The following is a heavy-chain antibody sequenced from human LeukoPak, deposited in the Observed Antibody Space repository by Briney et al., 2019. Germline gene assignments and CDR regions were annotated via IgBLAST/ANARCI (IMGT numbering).Heavy chain of an antibody. CDR3: AKSSSTWFFDY. V-gene: IGHV3-53*01. Sequence: GGSLRLSCAASGFTVSSNYTSWVRQAPGKGLEWVSVIYSGGSTYYADSVKGRFTISRHNSKKTLSLQMNSLRAEDTAVYYCAKSSSTWFFDYWGQGALVTVSS. J-gene: IGHJ4*02. CDR2: IYSGGST. CDR1: GFTVSSNY. D-gene: IGHD6-13*01.